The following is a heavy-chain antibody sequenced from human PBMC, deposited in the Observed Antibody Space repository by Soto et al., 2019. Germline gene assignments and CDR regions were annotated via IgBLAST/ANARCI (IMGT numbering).Heavy chain of an antibody. V-gene: IGHV3-23*01. Sequence: PGGSLRLSCAASGFTFSSYAMSWVRQAPGKGLEWVSVISGSDDSTYYADSVKGRFTISRDNSKNTLYLQMNSLRAEDTAVYYCAKAYIVATMNKCSGGSCYWSTFDYWGQGTLVTVSS. CDR3: AKAYIVATMNKCSGGSCYWSTFDY. J-gene: IGHJ4*02. CDR2: ISGSDDST. CDR1: GFTFSSYA. D-gene: IGHD2-15*01.